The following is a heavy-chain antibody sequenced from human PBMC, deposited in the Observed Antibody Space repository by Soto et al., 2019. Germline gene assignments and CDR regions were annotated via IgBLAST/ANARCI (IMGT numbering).Heavy chain of an antibody. CDR2: INHSGST. V-gene: IGHV4-34*01. D-gene: IGHD3-10*01. CDR3: ARGLLWFGESRAYYYYYSMDV. CDR1: GGSFSGYY. J-gene: IGHJ6*02. Sequence: PSETLSLTCAVYGGSFSGYYWSWIRQPPGKGLEWIGEINHSGSTNYNPSLKSRVTISEDTSKNQFSLKLSSATAADTAVYYCARGLLWFGESRAYYYYYSMDVWGQGTTVTVSS.